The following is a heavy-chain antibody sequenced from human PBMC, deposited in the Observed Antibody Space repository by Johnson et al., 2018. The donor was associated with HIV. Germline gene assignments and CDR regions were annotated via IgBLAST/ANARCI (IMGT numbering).Heavy chain of an antibody. D-gene: IGHD6-13*01. J-gene: IGHJ3*02. Sequence: VQLVESGGGVVQPGRSLRLSCAASGFTFSSYAMHWVRQAPAKGLEWVANINQDGSDKYYVDSVKGRFTISRDDSKNTLYLQMNSLKTEDTAVYYCTTYSIIHAFDIWGQGTMVTVSS. V-gene: IGHV3-7*03. CDR1: GFTFSSYA. CDR2: INQDGSDK. CDR3: TTYSIIHAFDI.